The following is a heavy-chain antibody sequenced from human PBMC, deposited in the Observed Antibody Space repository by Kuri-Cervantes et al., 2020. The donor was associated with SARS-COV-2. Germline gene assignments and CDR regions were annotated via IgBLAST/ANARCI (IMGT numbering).Heavy chain of an antibody. CDR1: GFTFSSYW. V-gene: IGHV3-74*01. D-gene: IGHD6-25*01. CDR3: ARDRGSSGFDY. J-gene: IGHJ4*02. Sequence: GESLKISCAASGFTFSSYWMCWVRQAPGKGLVWVSRINSDGNSTSYADSVKGRFTISRDNAKNTLYLQMSSLRAEDTAVYYCARDRGSSGFDYWGQGTLVTVSS. CDR2: INSDGNST.